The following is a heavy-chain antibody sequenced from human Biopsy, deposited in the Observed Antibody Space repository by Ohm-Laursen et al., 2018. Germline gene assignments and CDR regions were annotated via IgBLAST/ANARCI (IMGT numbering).Heavy chain of an antibody. J-gene: IGHJ2*01. CDR1: GDTISTYY. CDR3: ARNRVDVVKVTTIGWNFDL. V-gene: IGHV4-59*08. CDR2: IHYTGHI. D-gene: IGHD5-12*01. Sequence: GTLSLTWIVSGDTISTYYWNWIRQTPGKGLEWIGYIHYTGHIRINPSLNSRATISVDTSKDQFSLKLSSLTAADTAIYYCARNRVDVVKVTTIGWNFDLWGRGTLVTVS.